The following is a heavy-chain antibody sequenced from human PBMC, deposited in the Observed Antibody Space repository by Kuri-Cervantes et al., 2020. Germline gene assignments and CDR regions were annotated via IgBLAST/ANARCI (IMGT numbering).Heavy chain of an antibody. CDR1: GFTFSSYG. D-gene: IGHD2-8*01. CDR2: IWYDGSNK. CDR3: ARDLQPKPPNGDFDY. V-gene: IGHV3-33*01. J-gene: IGHJ4*02. Sequence: GESLKISCAASGFTFSSYGMHWVRQAPGKGLEWVAVIWYDGSNKYYADSVKGRFTISRDNSKNTPYLQMNSPRAEDTAVYYCARDLQPKPPNGDFDYWGQGTLVTVSS.